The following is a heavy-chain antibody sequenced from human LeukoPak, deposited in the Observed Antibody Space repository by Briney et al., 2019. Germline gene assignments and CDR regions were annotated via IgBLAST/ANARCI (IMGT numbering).Heavy chain of an antibody. CDR2: IIPIFGTA. J-gene: IGHJ4*02. V-gene: IGHV1-69*01. Sequence: ASVKVSCKDSGGTFSSYAISWVRQAPGQGLEWMGGIIPIFGTANYAQKFQGRVTITADESTSTAYMELSSLRSEDTAVYYCVTGGATYEFDYWDQGTLVTVSS. D-gene: IGHD1-26*01. CDR3: VTGGATYEFDY. CDR1: GGTFSSYA.